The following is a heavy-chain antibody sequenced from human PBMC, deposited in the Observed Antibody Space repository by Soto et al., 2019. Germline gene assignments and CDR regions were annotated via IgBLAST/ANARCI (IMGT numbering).Heavy chain of an antibody. CDR3: ARVSDSSGYFPMDV. CDR2: INAGNGNT. D-gene: IGHD3-22*01. CDR1: GYTFTSYA. J-gene: IGHJ6*04. V-gene: IGHV1-3*01. Sequence: ASVKVSCKASGYTFTSYAMHWVRQAPGQRLEWMGWINAGNGNTKYSQKFQGRVTITRDTSASTAYMELSSLRSEDTAVYYCARVSDSSGYFPMDVWGKGTTVTVSS.